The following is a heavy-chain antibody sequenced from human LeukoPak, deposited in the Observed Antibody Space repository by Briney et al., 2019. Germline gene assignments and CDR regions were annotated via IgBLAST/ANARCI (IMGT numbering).Heavy chain of an antibody. CDR2: ISSDGTTT. Sequence: GGSLRLSCAASGFPFSIYWMQWVRQAPGEGLVWVSRISSDGTTTTYVDSVKGRFTISRDNAKNTLYLEVRSLRAEDTAVYFCARDADGPGSLIDYWGQGTLVTVSS. D-gene: IGHD2-8*01. J-gene: IGHJ4*02. V-gene: IGHV3-74*01. CDR1: GFPFSIYW. CDR3: ARDADGPGSLIDY.